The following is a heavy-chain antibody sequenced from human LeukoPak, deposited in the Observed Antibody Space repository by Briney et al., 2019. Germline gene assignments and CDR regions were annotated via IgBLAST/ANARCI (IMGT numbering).Heavy chain of an antibody. V-gene: IGHV4-59*01. J-gene: IGHJ3*02. CDR1: GGSISSYY. D-gene: IGHD3-10*01. Sequence: KPSETLSLTCTVSGGSISSYYRSWIRQPPGKGLEWIGYIYYSGSTNYNPSLKSRVTISVDTSKNQFSLKLSSVTAADTAVYYCAREHTLGFGSIGAFDIWGQGTMVTVSS. CDR2: IYYSGST. CDR3: AREHTLGFGSIGAFDI.